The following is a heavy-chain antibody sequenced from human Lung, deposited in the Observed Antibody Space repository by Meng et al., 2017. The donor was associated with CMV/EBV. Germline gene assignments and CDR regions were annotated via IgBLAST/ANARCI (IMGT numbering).Heavy chain of an antibody. CDR1: FTFSNAW. CDR3: TTDLVDTPMVTYDY. Sequence: FTFSNAWMSWGRQDPGKGLEWVGHIKSKTDGGTTDYAEPVQGRVDISRDDSSNTLYLQMNSLKSEDTAFYYCTTDLVDTPMVTYDYWGQGTLVTVSS. D-gene: IGHD5-18*01. J-gene: IGHJ4*02. V-gene: IGHV3-15*01. CDR2: IKSKTDGGTT.